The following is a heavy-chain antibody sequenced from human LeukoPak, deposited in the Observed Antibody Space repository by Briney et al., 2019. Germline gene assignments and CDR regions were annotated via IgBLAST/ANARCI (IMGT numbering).Heavy chain of an antibody. CDR2: IYYSGST. J-gene: IGHJ5*02. CDR3: ARADIAVAGRDNWFDP. V-gene: IGHV4-59*01. D-gene: IGHD6-19*01. CDR1: GGSISSYY. Sequence: PSETLSLTYTVSGGSISSYYWSWIRQPPGKGLEWIGYIYYSGSTNYNPSLKSRVTISVDTSKNQFSLKLSSVTAADTAVYYCARADIAVAGRDNWFDPWGQGTLVTVSS.